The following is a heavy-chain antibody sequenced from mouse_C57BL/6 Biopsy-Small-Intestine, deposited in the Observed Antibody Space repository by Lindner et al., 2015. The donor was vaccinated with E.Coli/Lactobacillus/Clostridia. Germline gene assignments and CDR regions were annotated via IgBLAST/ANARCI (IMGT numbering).Heavy chain of an antibody. Sequence: VQLQESGPELVKPGASVKISCKASGYAFSSSWMNWVKQRPGKGLEWIGDIDPNNGNTIYNQKFKGKATLTVDKSSSTAYMELRSLTSEDTAVYYCARFTTVAHYYAMDYWGQGTSVTVSS. CDR3: ARFTTVAHYYAMDY. D-gene: IGHD1-1*01. V-gene: IGHV1-18*01. CDR2: IDPNNGNT. CDR1: GYAFSSSW. J-gene: IGHJ4*01.